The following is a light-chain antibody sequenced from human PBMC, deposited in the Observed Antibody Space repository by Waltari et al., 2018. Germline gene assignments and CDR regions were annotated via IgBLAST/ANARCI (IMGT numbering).Light chain of an antibody. V-gene: IGLV3-1*01. J-gene: IGLJ2*01. CDR3: QAWDSNTAV. CDR1: TLGITS. Sequence: YELSQPPSVSVSPGQTASFTFSGATLGITSASWYQKKPGQSPVLVIYQDIKRPSGIPERFSGSNSGNTATLTISGTQAVDEADYYCQAWDSNTAVFGGGTKLTVL. CDR2: QDI.